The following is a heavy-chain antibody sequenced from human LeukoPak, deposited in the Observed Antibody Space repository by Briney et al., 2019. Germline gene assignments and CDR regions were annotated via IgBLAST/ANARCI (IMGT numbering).Heavy chain of an antibody. D-gene: IGHD4-17*01. J-gene: IGHJ4*02. CDR1: GFTFSSYA. CDR3: AKRSTFWTMTTVTSPPWDY. Sequence: GGSLRLSCAASGFTFSSYAMHWVRQAPGKGLEWVAVISYDGSNKYYADSVKGRFTISRDNSKNTLYLQMNSLRAEDTAVYYCAKRSTFWTMTTVTSPPWDYWGQGTLVTVSS. V-gene: IGHV3-30-3*02. CDR2: ISYDGSNK.